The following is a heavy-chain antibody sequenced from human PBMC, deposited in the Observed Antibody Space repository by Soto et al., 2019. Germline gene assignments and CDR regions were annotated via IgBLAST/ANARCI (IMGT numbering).Heavy chain of an antibody. Sequence: EVQLVESGGALVQPGRSLRLSCAASGFTFDDYAMHWVRQAPGKGLEWVSSISWNSGTVGYADSVKGRFTISRDNAKNSLYLQMNSLRAEDTALYYCAKERESSSSVVIWVYWGQGTLVTVSS. J-gene: IGHJ4*02. CDR2: ISWNSGTV. D-gene: IGHD6-6*01. CDR1: GFTFDDYA. V-gene: IGHV3-9*01. CDR3: AKERESSSSVVIWVY.